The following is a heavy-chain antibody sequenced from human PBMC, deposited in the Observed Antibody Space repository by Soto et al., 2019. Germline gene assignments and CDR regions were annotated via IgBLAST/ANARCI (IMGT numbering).Heavy chain of an antibody. V-gene: IGHV3-21*01. CDR1: GFTFSSYS. CDR3: ARTGGYYYYYMDV. CDR2: ISSSSSYI. D-gene: IGHD3-10*01. J-gene: IGHJ6*03. Sequence: EVQLVESGGGLVKPGGSLRLSCAASGFTFSSYSMNWVRQSPGKWLEWVSSISSSSSYIYYADSVKGRFTISRDNAQNSLYLQMTSLRAEDTAVYYCARTGGYYYYYMDVWGKGTPVTVSS.